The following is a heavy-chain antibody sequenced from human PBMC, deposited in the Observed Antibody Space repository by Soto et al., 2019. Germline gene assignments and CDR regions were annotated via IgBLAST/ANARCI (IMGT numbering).Heavy chain of an antibody. CDR2: ISSSSSYI. CDR3: ARGYYYDSSGPLGDAFDI. CDR1: GFTFSSYS. V-gene: IGHV3-21*01. D-gene: IGHD3-22*01. J-gene: IGHJ3*02. Sequence: PGGSLRLSCAASGFTFSSYSMNWVRQAPGKGLEWVSSISSSSSYIYYADSVKGRFTISRDNAKNSLYLQMNSLRAEDTAVYYCARGYYYDSSGPLGDAFDIWGQGTMVTVSS.